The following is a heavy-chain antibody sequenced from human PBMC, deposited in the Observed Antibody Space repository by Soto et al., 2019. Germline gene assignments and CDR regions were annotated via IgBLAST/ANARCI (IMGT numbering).Heavy chain of an antibody. J-gene: IGHJ5*02. V-gene: IGHV5-51*01. D-gene: IGHD2-15*01. CDR3: ARRYCSGGSCQDWFDP. Sequence: PGESLKISCKGSGYSFLSYWIGWVRQMPGRGLEWMGIIYPDDSDTRYSPSFQGQVTISADKSISTAYLQWSSLKASDTALYYCARRYCSGGSCQDWFDPWGQGTLVTV. CDR2: IYPDDSDT. CDR1: GYSFLSYW.